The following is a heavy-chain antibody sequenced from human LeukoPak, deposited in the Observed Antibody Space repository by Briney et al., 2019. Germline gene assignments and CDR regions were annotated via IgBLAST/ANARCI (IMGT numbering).Heavy chain of an antibody. CDR2: ISSSSSTI. CDR1: GFTFSSYS. V-gene: IGHV3-48*01. Sequence: GGSLRLSCAASGFTFSSYSMNWVRQAPGKGLEWVSYISSSSSTIYYADSVKGRFTISRDNAKNSLYLQMNSLRAEDTAVYYCARVHNYYDSSGYPYYFDYWGQGTLVNVSS. D-gene: IGHD3-22*01. CDR3: ARVHNYYDSSGYPYYFDY. J-gene: IGHJ4*02.